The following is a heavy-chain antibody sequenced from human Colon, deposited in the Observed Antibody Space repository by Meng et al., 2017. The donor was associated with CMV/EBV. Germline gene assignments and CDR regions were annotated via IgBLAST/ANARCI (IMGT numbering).Heavy chain of an antibody. J-gene: IGHJ5*02. Sequence: SETLSLTCTVSGVSMNGHYWSWIRQSPGKGLEWIGFTYYIGSADIGTRYSPSLESRITMSVDTSKNQFSLRLSSVTAKDTAVYYCARGRNWFDPWGRGTLVTVSS. CDR1: GVSMNGHY. V-gene: IGHV4-59*11. CDR2: TYYIGSADIGT. CDR3: ARGRNWFDP.